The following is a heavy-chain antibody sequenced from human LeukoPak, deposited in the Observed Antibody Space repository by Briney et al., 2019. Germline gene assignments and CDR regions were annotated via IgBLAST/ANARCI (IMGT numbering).Heavy chain of an antibody. V-gene: IGHV3-11*04. J-gene: IGHJ4*02. CDR2: SSGSTI. CDR3: ARDLLWFGELPTGFDY. Sequence: SSGSTIYYAASVKGRFTISRDNAKNSLYLQMNSLRAEDTAVYYCARDLLWFGELPTGFDYWGQGTLVTVSS. D-gene: IGHD3-10*01.